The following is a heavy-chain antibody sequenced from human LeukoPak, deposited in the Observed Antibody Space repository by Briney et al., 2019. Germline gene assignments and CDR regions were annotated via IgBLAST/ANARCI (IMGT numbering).Heavy chain of an antibody. CDR1: GYTFTSYD. J-gene: IGHJ3*02. CDR2: ISTYNGDT. D-gene: IGHD3-10*01. Sequence: ASVKVSCKASGYTFTSYDINWVRQAPGQGLEWMGWISTYNGDTNYAQKLQGRVTMTTDTSTSTAYMELRSLRSDDTAVYYCARPRGVHDAFDIWGQGTMVTVSS. V-gene: IGHV1-18*01. CDR3: ARPRGVHDAFDI.